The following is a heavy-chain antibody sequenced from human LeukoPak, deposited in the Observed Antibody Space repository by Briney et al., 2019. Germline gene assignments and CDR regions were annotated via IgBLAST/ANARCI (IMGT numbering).Heavy chain of an antibody. Sequence: SETLSLTCAVSGYSISNGYYWGWIRQPPGKGLEWIGSIYHSGSTYYNPSLKSRVTISVDRSKNQFSLKLSSVTAADTAVYYCARAPRTKGWYEGVYFDYWGQGTLVTVSS. CDR1: GYSISNGYY. CDR3: ARAPRTKGWYEGVYFDY. D-gene: IGHD6-19*01. J-gene: IGHJ4*02. CDR2: IYHSGST. V-gene: IGHV4-38-2*01.